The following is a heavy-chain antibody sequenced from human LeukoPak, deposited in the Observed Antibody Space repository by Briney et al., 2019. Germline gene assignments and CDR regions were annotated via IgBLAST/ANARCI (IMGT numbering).Heavy chain of an antibody. D-gene: IGHD5-24*01. CDR2: IYPGDSDT. V-gene: IGHV5-51*01. CDR1: GYRFSNYW. CDR3: ARRNGYNHFDY. Sequence: GESLKISCKGSGYRFSNYWIGWVRQMSGKGLEWMGIIYPGDSDTIYSPSFQGQVTISADKSISTAYLQWSSLKASDTAMYYCARRNGYNHFDYWGQGSLVTVSS. J-gene: IGHJ4*02.